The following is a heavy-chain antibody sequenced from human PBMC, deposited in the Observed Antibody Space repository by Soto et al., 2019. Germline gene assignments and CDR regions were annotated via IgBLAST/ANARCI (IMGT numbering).Heavy chain of an antibody. V-gene: IGHV4-31*03. CDR3: ARSLVGAQSPTDS. D-gene: IGHD2-8*02. CDR2: IYYTGET. J-gene: IGHJ4*02. Sequence: QVQLQESGPGLVKPSQPLSLTCTVSGVSISRGGSYWGWVRQHPGKGLEWVGYIYYTGETFFNPSLESRLTISADTSKNQFSMNRSSVTAADTAVYYCARSLVGAQSPTDSWGQGTLVTVSS. CDR1: GVSISRGGSY.